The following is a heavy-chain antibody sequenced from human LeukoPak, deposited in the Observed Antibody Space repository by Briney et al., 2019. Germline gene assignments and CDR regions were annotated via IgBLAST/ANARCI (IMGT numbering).Heavy chain of an antibody. D-gene: IGHD2-2*02. Sequence: ASVKVSCKASGYTFTGYYMHWVRQAPGQGLEWMGWINPNSGGTNYAQKFQGRVTMIRDTSISTAYMELSRLRSDDTAVYYCARDPLGVVVPAAIRGPDYWGQGTLVTVSS. J-gene: IGHJ4*02. CDR1: GYTFTGYY. V-gene: IGHV1-2*02. CDR3: ARDPLGVVVPAAIRGPDY. CDR2: INPNSGGT.